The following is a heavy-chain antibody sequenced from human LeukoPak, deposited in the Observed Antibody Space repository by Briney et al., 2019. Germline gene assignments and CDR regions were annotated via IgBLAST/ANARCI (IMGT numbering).Heavy chain of an antibody. CDR3: ARYSIVVVVAAADAFDI. Sequence: SQTLSLTCAISGDSVSSNSAAWNWIRQSPSRGLEWLGRTYYRSKWYNDYAVSVKSRITINPDTSKNQFSLQLNSVTPEDTAVYYCARYSIVVVVAAADAFDIWGQGIMVTVSS. D-gene: IGHD2-15*01. V-gene: IGHV6-1*01. J-gene: IGHJ3*02. CDR1: GDSVSSNSAA. CDR2: TYYRSKWYN.